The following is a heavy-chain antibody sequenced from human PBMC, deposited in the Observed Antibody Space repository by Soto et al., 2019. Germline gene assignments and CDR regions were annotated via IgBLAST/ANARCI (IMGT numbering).Heavy chain of an antibody. CDR2: IDPSDSYT. J-gene: IGHJ6*02. Sequence: PGESLKISCKGSGYSFTSYWISWVRQMPGKGLEWMGRIDPSDSYTNYSPSFQGHVTISADKSISTAYLQWSSLKASDTAMYYSARPPSSDELSVWGMDVLGQEATVTVSS. D-gene: IGHD2-8*01. V-gene: IGHV5-10-1*01. CDR1: GYSFTSYW. CDR3: ARPPSSDELSVWGMDV.